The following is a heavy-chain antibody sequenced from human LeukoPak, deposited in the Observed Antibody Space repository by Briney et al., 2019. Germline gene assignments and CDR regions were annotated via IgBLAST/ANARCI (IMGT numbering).Heavy chain of an antibody. J-gene: IGHJ4*02. CDR3: ARDLEYSSSSGLRGGTFDY. CDR1: GGTFSSYA. D-gene: IGHD6-6*01. Sequence: WASVKVSCKASGGTFSSYAISWVRQAPGRGLEWMGGIIPIFGTANYAQKFQGRVTITADESTSTAYMELSSLRSEDTAVYYCARDLEYSSSSGLRGGTFDYWGQGTLVTVSS. V-gene: IGHV1-69*01. CDR2: IIPIFGTA.